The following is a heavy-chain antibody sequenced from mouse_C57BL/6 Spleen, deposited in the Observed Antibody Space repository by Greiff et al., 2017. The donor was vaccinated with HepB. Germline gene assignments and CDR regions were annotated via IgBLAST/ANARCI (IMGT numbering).Heavy chain of an antibody. D-gene: IGHD1-1*01. Sequence: VQGVESGPGLVQPSQSLSITCTVSGFSLTSYGVHWVRQSPGKGLEWLGVIWSGGSTDYNAAFISRLSISKDNSKSQVFFKMNSLQADDTAIYYCARMGTVAYWYFDVWGTGTTVTVSS. CDR1: GFSLTSYG. CDR3: ARMGTVAYWYFDV. V-gene: IGHV2-2*01. CDR2: IWSGGST. J-gene: IGHJ1*03.